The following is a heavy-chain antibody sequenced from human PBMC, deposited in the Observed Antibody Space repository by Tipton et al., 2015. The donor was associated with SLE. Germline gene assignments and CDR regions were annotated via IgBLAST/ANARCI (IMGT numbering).Heavy chain of an antibody. CDR2: IYKTGIT. D-gene: IGHD6-19*01. V-gene: IGHV4-4*07. CDR1: GSTMINYY. Sequence: TLSLTCTVSGSTMINYYWSWIRQPAGMPLEWIGRIYKTGITNYNPSLKGRLSMSVDTSKAHFSLNLNSVTAADTAIYYCAREKENTGWFWLNAFDVWGRGTLVTVST. J-gene: IGHJ3*01. CDR3: AREKENTGWFWLNAFDV.